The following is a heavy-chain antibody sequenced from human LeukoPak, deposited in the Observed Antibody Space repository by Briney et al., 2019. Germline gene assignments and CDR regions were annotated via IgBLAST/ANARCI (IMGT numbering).Heavy chain of an antibody. Sequence: GGSLRLSCAASGFAFSSYWMSWVRQAPGKGLEWVANIKPDGSAKYYVDSVKGRFTVSRDNAKNSLYLQMNSLRAEDAAVYYCARVGLWGNSCSFDYWGQGTLVTVSS. D-gene: IGHD6-6*01. CDR3: ARVGLWGNSCSFDY. CDR1: GFAFSSYW. V-gene: IGHV3-7*01. J-gene: IGHJ4*02. CDR2: IKPDGSAK.